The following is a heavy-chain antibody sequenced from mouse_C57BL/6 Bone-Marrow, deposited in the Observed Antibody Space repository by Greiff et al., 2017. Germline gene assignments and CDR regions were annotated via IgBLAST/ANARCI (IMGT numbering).Heavy chain of an antibody. D-gene: IGHD2-4*01. V-gene: IGHV1-81*01. Sequence: QVQLKESGAELARPGASVKLSCKASGYTFTSYGISWVKQRTGQGLEWIGEIYPRSGNTYYNEKFTGKATLTADKSSSTAYMELRSLTSEDSAVYFCARSKVYYDYDAWFAYWGQGTLVTVSA. J-gene: IGHJ3*01. CDR3: ARSKVYYDYDAWFAY. CDR1: GYTFTSYG. CDR2: IYPRSGNT.